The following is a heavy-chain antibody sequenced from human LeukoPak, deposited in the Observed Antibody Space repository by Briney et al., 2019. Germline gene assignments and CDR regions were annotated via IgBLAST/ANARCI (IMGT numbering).Heavy chain of an antibody. J-gene: IGHJ6*03. CDR3: ARERNDCYGSSGCVGDSYMDV. CDR1: GYTFTSFA. D-gene: IGHD3-22*01. Sequence: ASVKVSCKASGYTFTSFAMNWVRQAPGQGLEWMGWINTNTGNPTYAQGFTGRFVFSLDTSVTTAYLQISSLKAEDTAVYYCARERNDCYGSSGCVGDSYMDVWGKGTTVTVSS. V-gene: IGHV7-4-1*02. CDR2: INTNTGNP.